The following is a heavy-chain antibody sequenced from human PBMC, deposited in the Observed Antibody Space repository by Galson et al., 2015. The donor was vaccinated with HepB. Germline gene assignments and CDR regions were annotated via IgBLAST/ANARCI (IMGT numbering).Heavy chain of an antibody. CDR1: GYTFSSYG. J-gene: IGHJ3*01. CDR2: ISGHSGFT. CDR3: ARLLVVVTAIPSVRAFDV. D-gene: IGHD2-21*02. Sequence: SVKVSCKASGYTFSSYGISWVRQAPGQGLEWMGWISGHSGFTNYARKVQGRLTMTTDTSTSTAYMELRNLRSDDTAVYYCARLLVVVTAIPSVRAFDVWGQGTMVTVSS. V-gene: IGHV1-18*01.